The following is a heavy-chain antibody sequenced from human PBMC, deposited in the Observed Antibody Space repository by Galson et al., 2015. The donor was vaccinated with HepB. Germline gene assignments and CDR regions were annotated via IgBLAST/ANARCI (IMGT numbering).Heavy chain of an antibody. Sequence: SLRLSCAASGFTFSSYAMSWVRQAPGKGLEWVSTILNSGGSTYSSDSVKGRFTISRDNSRDTLYLQMNSLRAEDTAVYYCAKGGGRYYSDALHIWGQGTMVTVSS. D-gene: IGHD1-26*01. CDR2: ILNSGGST. CDR1: GFTFSSYA. CDR3: AKGGGRYYSDALHI. V-gene: IGHV3-23*01. J-gene: IGHJ3*02.